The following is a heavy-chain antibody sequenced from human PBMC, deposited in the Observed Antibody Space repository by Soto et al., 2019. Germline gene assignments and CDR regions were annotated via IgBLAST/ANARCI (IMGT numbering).Heavy chain of an antibody. V-gene: IGHV4-34*01. CDR2: INHSGST. CDR3: ARRPRYNWNYGPFYYYGMDV. D-gene: IGHD1-7*01. Sequence: SETLSLTCAVYGGSFSGYYWSWIRQPPGKGLEWIGEINHSGSTNYNPSLKSRVTISVDTSKNQFSLKLSSVTAADTAVYYCARRPRYNWNYGPFYYYGMDVWGQGTTVTVSS. J-gene: IGHJ6*02. CDR1: GGSFSGYY.